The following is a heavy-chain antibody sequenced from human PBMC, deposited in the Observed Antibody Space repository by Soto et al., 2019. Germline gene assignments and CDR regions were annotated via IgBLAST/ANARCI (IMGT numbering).Heavy chain of an antibody. D-gene: IGHD3-3*01. CDR2: INHSGST. CDR3: ARRGGGYYMSTDY. CDR1: GGSFSGYY. Sequence: SETLSLTCAVYGGSFSGYYWSWIRQPPGKGLEWIGEINHSGSTNYNPSLKSRVTISVDTSKNQFSLKLSSVTAADTAVYYCARRGGGYYMSTDYWGQETLVTVSS. V-gene: IGHV4-34*01. J-gene: IGHJ4*02.